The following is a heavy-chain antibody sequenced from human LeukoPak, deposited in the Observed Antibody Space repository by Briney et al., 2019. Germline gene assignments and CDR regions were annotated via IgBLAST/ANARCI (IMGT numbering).Heavy chain of an antibody. CDR3: ARVDCSSTSCYDYYYYYYMDV. CDR2: IIPIFGTA. CDR1: GGTFSSYA. V-gene: IGHV1-69*13. J-gene: IGHJ6*03. D-gene: IGHD2-2*01. Sequence: SMKVSCKASGGTFSSYAISWVRQAPGQGLEWMGGIIPIFGTANYAQKFQGRVTITADESTSTDYMELSSLRSEDTAVYYCARVDCSSTSCYDYYYYYYMDVWGKGTTVTVSS.